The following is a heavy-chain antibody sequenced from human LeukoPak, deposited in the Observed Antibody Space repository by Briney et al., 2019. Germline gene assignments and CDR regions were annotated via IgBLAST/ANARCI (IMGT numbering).Heavy chain of an antibody. J-gene: IGHJ4*02. CDR2: TYYRSQWYI. Sequence: SQTLSLTCAISGDSVSSDSSALNWIRQSPSRGLQWLRRTYYRSQWYIDYAVSVKTRITINPDTSRNQFSLELKSVTPEDTGVYYCARGSGYYDTGSLSFVDNWGQGTLVTVSS. CDR1: GDSVSSDSSA. CDR3: ARGSGYYDTGSLSFVDN. V-gene: IGHV6-1*01. D-gene: IGHD3-22*01.